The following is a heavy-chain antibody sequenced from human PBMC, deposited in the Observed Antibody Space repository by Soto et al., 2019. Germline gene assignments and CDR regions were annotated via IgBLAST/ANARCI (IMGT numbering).Heavy chain of an antibody. V-gene: IGHV1-18*01. D-gene: IGHD3-3*01. CDR2: ISAYNGNT. CDR3: ARGLLYDFWSGYSSYYFDY. CDR1: GYTFTSYG. J-gene: IGHJ4*02. Sequence: PSVKVSCKASGYTFTSYGISWVRQAPGQGLEWMGWISAYNGNTNYAQKLQGRVTMTTDTSTSTAYMELRSLRSDDTAVYYCARGLLYDFWSGYSSYYFDYWGQGTLVTVSS.